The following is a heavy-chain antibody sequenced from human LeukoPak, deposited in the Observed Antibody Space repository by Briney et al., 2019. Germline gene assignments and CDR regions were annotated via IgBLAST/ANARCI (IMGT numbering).Heavy chain of an antibody. Sequence: DPGGVLHLPCASSGLTNGWMRWGRQAPGKGLEWVGRMKSKSEDGPTDYAAPEKRRFTISRDTTKNTISLQLNGLKTEDTAVYYCTAEHQGGFENWGQGTLVTVSS. J-gene: IGHJ4*02. CDR3: TAEHQGGFEN. CDR1: GLTNGW. CDR2: MKSKSEDGPT. V-gene: IGHV3-15*01. D-gene: IGHD2-15*01.